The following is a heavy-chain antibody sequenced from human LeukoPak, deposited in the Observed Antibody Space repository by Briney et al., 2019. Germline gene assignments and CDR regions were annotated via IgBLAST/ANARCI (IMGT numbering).Heavy chain of an antibody. D-gene: IGHD3-22*01. CDR2: INPNSGGT. J-gene: IGHJ4*02. Sequence: ASVKVSCKASGYTFTGYYMHWVRQAPGQGLEWMGRINPNSGGTNYAQKFQGRVTMTRDTSISTAYMELSRLRSDDTAVYYCARGRRNSYDSSAYYWVDYWGQGTLVTVSS. CDR1: GYTFTGYY. V-gene: IGHV1-2*06. CDR3: ARGRRNSYDSSAYYWVDY.